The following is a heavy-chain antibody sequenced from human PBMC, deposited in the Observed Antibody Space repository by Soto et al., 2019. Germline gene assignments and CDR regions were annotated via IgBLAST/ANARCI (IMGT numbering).Heavy chain of an antibody. CDR3: GKDTLDCSGGDCPLYYYYGMDV. CDR1: GFTFRSYG. J-gene: IGHJ6*02. V-gene: IGHV3-30*18. Sequence: QVQLVESGGGVVQPGRSLRLSCAASGFTFRSYGMHWVRQAPGKGLEWLAVISNDGTNKYLADSVKGRLTLSRDNSRNTLSLEINNLGPEDTAVYYCGKDTLDCSGGDCPLYYYYGMDVWGQGTTVTVSS. D-gene: IGHD2-15*01. CDR2: ISNDGTNK.